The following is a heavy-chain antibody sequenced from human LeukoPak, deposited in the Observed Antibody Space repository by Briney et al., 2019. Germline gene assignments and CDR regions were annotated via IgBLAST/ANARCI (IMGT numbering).Heavy chain of an antibody. Sequence: GGSLRLSCAASGFTLSGSAMHWVRQASGKGLEWVGRIRSKANSYATAYAASVKGRFTISRDDSKNTAYLQMNSLKTEDAAVYYCTRRGAEYSDYWGQGTLVTVSS. CDR1: GFTLSGSA. CDR3: TRRGAEYSDY. CDR2: IRSKANSYAT. D-gene: IGHD1-26*01. J-gene: IGHJ4*02. V-gene: IGHV3-73*01.